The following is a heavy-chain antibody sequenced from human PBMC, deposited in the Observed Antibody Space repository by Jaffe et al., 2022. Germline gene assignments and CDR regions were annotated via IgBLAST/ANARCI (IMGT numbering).Heavy chain of an antibody. J-gene: IGHJ4*02. V-gene: IGHV2-5*01. CDR2: IYWNDVK. CDR1: GFSLSTGGVG. D-gene: IGHD6-13*01. CDR3: AHRQRLDSSWSFGYFDY. Sequence: QITLKESGPTLMKPTQTLTLTCSFSGFSLSTGGVGVGWVRQPPGKALEWLALIYWNDVKFFSPSLKTRLTVTKDTSKNQVVLTMTNLDPVDTATYYCAHRQRLDSSWSFGYFDYWGQGTPVTVSS.